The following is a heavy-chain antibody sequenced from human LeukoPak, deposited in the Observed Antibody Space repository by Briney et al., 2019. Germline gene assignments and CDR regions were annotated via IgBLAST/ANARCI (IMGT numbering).Heavy chain of an antibody. D-gene: IGHD5-24*01. Sequence: AGGSLRLSCAASGFTFSNYYMRWVRQAPGKGLEWVAVIWYDGSNKYYADSVKGRFTISRDNSKNTLYLQMNSLRAEDTAVYYCAPLGYNEANSVSYYYMDVWGKGTTVTVSS. CDR1: GFTFSNYY. CDR2: IWYDGSNK. J-gene: IGHJ6*03. CDR3: APLGYNEANSVSYYYMDV. V-gene: IGHV3-33*08.